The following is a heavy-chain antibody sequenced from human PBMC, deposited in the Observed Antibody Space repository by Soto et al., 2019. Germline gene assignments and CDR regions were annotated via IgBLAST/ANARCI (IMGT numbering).Heavy chain of an antibody. CDR3: AKDARLPAMYSYGPLQYYFDY. J-gene: IGHJ4*02. CDR1: GFTFSSYG. V-gene: IGHV3-30*18. CDR2: ISYDGSNK. Sequence: GGSLRLSCAASGFTFSSYGMHWVRQAPGKGLEWVAVISYDGSNKYYADSVKGRFTISRDNSKNTLYLQMNSLRAEDTAVYYCAKDARLPAMYSYGPLQYYFDYWGQGTLVTVSS. D-gene: IGHD5-18*01.